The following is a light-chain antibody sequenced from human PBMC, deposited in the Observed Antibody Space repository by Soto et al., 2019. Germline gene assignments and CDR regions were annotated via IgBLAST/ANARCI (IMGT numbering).Light chain of an antibody. CDR2: DAS. Sequence: DIQMTHSPSTLSASVGDRVTITCRASQDIVNWLAWYQHTPGKAPQLRIFDASTLQSGVPSRFIGSASGTAFTLTINNLQPDDLGTYFCQQYNSYPGTFGQGTKVDI. J-gene: IGKJ1*01. CDR1: QDIVNW. V-gene: IGKV1-5*01. CDR3: QQYNSYPGT.